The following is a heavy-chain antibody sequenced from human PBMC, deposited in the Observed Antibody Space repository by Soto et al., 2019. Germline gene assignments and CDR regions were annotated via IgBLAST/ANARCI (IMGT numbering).Heavy chain of an antibody. D-gene: IGHD2-2*01. CDR1: GFTFSSYA. Sequence: GGSLRLSCAASGFTFSSYAMSWVRQAPGKGLEWVSAISGSGGSTYYADSVKGRFTISRDNSKNTLYLQMNSLRAEDTAVYYCAKDRNIVVVPAASYYFDYWGQGTLVTVSS. V-gene: IGHV3-23*01. CDR3: AKDRNIVVVPAASYYFDY. J-gene: IGHJ4*02. CDR2: ISGSGGST.